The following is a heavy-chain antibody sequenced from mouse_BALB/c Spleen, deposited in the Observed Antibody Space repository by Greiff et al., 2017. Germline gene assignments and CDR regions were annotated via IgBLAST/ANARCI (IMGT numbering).Heavy chain of an antibody. CDR2: ISSGSSTI. J-gene: IGHJ4*01. CDR1: GFTFSSFG. Sequence: EVHLVESGGGLVQPGGSRKLSCAASGFTFSSFGMHWVRQAPEKGLEWVAYISSGSSTIYYADTVKGRFTISRDNPKNTLFLQMTSLRSEDTAMYYCALYAMDYWGQGTSVTVSS. CDR3: ALYAMDY. V-gene: IGHV5-17*02.